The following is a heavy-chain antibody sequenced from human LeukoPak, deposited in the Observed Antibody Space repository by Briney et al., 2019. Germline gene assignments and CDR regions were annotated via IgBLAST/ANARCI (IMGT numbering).Heavy chain of an antibody. Sequence: SSETLSLTCTVSGGSISSSSYYWGWIRQPPGKGLEWIGSIYYSGSTYYNPSLKSRVTISVDTSKNQFSLKLSSVTAADTAVYYCARILGYCSSTSCPQYYYYGMDVWGQGTTVTVSS. J-gene: IGHJ6*02. CDR2: IYYSGST. D-gene: IGHD2-2*03. CDR3: ARILGYCSSTSCPQYYYYGMDV. CDR1: GGSISSSSYY. V-gene: IGHV4-39*07.